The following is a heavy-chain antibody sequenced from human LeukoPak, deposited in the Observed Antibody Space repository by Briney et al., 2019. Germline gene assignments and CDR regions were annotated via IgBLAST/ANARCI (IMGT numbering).Heavy chain of an antibody. CDR3: ARDNDQLGLDPFDY. CDR1: GGSISSYY. D-gene: IGHD1-1*01. CDR2: IYYSGST. J-gene: IGHJ4*02. Sequence: SETLSLTCTVSGGSISSYYWSWIRQPPGKGLEWIGYIYYSGSTNYNPSLKSRVTISVDTSKNQFSLKLSSVTAADTAMYYCARDNDQLGLDPFDYWGQGTLVTVSS. V-gene: IGHV4-59*12.